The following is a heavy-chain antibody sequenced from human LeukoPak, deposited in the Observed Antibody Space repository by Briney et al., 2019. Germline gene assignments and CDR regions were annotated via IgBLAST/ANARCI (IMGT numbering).Heavy chain of an antibody. J-gene: IGHJ3*02. D-gene: IGHD6-6*01. CDR2: IYGSGST. V-gene: IGHV4-59*01. CDR3: ARLFSSSSGRAFGI. Sequence: PSETLSLTCNVSGGSINSFYWSWIRQPPGKGLEWIGYIYGSGSTNYNPSLKSRVTISVDTSKNQFSLRLNSVTAADTAVYYCARLFSSSSGRAFGIWGQGTIVTVSS. CDR1: GGSINSFY.